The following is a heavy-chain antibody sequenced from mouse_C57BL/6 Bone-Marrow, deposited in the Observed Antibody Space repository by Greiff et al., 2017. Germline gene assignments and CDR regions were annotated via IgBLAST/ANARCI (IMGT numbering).Heavy chain of an antibody. Sequence: VQLVESGGDLVKPGGSLKLSCAASGFTFSSYGMSWVRQTPDKRLEWVATISSGGSYTYYPDSVKGRFTISRDNAKNTLYLQMSSLKSEDTAMYYCARRGVAPFDYWGQGTTLTVSS. V-gene: IGHV5-6*01. CDR1: GFTFSSYG. CDR3: ARRGVAPFDY. CDR2: ISSGGSYT. J-gene: IGHJ2*01. D-gene: IGHD1-1*02.